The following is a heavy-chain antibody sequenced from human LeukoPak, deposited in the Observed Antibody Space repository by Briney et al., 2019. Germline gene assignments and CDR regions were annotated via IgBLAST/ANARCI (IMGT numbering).Heavy chain of an antibody. D-gene: IGHD5/OR15-5a*01. CDR3: ARVQSRVSWRMQVWPRDALDI. Sequence: PSETLSLTCTVSGGSISNYYWSWIRQPAGKGLEWVGRIYSSGSASYNPSLKSRATMSIDTSKNQFSLNLTSVTAADTAVYYCARVQSRVSWRMQVWPRDALDIWGQGAMVTVSS. J-gene: IGHJ3*02. V-gene: IGHV4-4*07. CDR1: GGSISNYY. CDR2: IYSSGSA.